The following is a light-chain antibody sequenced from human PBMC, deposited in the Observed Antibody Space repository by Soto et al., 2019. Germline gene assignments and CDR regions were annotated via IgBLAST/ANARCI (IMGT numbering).Light chain of an antibody. CDR2: KAS. J-gene: IGKJ1*01. V-gene: IGKV1-5*03. CDR3: QHYDSYSAGT. Sequence: DIQMTQSPSTLSASVGDRVTITCRASQSISSWLAWYQQKPGRAPNLMIYKASSLETEVPSRFSGSGSGTEFTLTISSLQPDDFATYYCQHYDSYSAGTFGQGTKVEI. CDR1: QSISSW.